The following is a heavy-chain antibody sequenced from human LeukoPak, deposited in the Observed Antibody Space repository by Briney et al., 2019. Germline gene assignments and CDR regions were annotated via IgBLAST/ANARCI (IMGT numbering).Heavy chain of an antibody. CDR1: GYTFTSYA. CDR2: INAGNGNT. CDR3: ARDGVYCSSTSCQTYYYGMDV. Sequence: ASVKVSCKVSGYTFTSYAMHWVRQAPGQRLEWMGWINAGNGNTKYSQKFQGRVTITRDTSASTAYMELSSLRSEDTAVYYCARDGVYCSSTSCQTYYYGMDVWGQGTTVTVSS. D-gene: IGHD2-2*01. J-gene: IGHJ6*02. V-gene: IGHV1-3*01.